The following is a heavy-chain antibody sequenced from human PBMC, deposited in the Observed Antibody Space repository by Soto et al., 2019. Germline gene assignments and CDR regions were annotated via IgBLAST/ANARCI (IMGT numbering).Heavy chain of an antibody. J-gene: IGHJ4*02. CDR2: ISYDGSNK. CDR1: GFTFSSYG. CDR3: AKDRPPFIAVAGTIDY. V-gene: IGHV3-30*18. Sequence: QVQLVESGGGVVRPGRSLRLSCAASGFTFSSYGMHWVRQAPGKGLEWVAVISYDGSNKYYADSVKGRFTISRDNSKNTLYLQMNSLRAEDTAVYYCAKDRPPFIAVAGTIDYWGQGTLVTVSS. D-gene: IGHD6-19*01.